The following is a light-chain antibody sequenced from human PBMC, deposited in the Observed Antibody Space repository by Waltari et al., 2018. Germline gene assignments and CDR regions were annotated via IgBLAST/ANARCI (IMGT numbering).Light chain of an antibody. Sequence: EIVMTQSPATLSVSPGERATLSCRASQSVGRNLAWYQQKPGQAPRLLISGASNRATGIPARFSGSGYGTEFPLTISSLQSEDFAVYYCQQYNNWPPLTFGGGTTVEI. V-gene: IGKV3-15*01. J-gene: IGKJ4*01. CDR2: GAS. CDR1: QSVGRN. CDR3: QQYNNWPPLT.